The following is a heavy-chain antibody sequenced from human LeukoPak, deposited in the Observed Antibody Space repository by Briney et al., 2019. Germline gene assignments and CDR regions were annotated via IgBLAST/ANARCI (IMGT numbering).Heavy chain of an antibody. CDR1: GGSFSGNY. CDR3: ARSSYYGDYAFNWFGP. Sequence: SETLSLTCAVYGGSFSGNYWSWIRQPPGKGLEWIGEINHSGSTNYNPSLKSRVTISVDTSKNQFSLKLSSVTAADTAVYYCARSSYYGDYAFNWFGPWGQGTLVTVSS. J-gene: IGHJ5*02. CDR2: INHSGST. V-gene: IGHV4-34*01. D-gene: IGHD4-17*01.